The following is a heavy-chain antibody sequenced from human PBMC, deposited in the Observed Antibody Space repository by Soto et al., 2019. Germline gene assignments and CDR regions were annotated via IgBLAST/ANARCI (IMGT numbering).Heavy chain of an antibody. Sequence: EVQLLDSGGGLVQPGGSLRLSCAASGFTFSSYAMSWVRQAPGKGLEWVSAISGSGGSTYYAGSVKGRFAISRDNSKNTVYLQMNSLRAEDTAVCYCVRYSWNDKNFDYWGQGTLVTVSS. D-gene: IGHD1-20*01. CDR3: VRYSWNDKNFDY. V-gene: IGHV3-23*01. CDR1: GFTFSSYA. J-gene: IGHJ4*02. CDR2: ISGSGGST.